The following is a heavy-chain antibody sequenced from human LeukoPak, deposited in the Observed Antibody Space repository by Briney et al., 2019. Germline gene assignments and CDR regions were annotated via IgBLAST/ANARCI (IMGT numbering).Heavy chain of an antibody. D-gene: IGHD3-16*01. CDR1: GYSISSGYY. CDR3: ARAWGYYYYMDV. Sequence: PSETLSLTCTVSGYSISSGYYWGWIRQPPGKGLEWIGSIYHSGSTYYNPSLKSRVTISVDTSKNQFSLKLSSVTAADTAVYYCARAWGYYYYMDVWGKGTTVTVSS. J-gene: IGHJ6*03. CDR2: IYHSGST. V-gene: IGHV4-38-2*02.